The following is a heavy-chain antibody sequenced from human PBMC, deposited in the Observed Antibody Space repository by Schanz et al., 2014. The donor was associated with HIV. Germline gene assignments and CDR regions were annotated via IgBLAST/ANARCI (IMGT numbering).Heavy chain of an antibody. V-gene: IGHV1-58*01. D-gene: IGHD2-2*01. CDR3: AATKNSCSSISCYHTSLDH. Sequence: QMQLVQSGPEVKKPGTSVKVSCKASGFSFTRSAVQWVRQARGQRLEWIGWIVVGSGNTNYAQKFQERVTITRDMSTGTAYIELSSLRSADAAAYYCAATKNSCSSISCYHTSLDHWGQGTLVTVSS. CDR2: IVVGSGNT. CDR1: GFSFTRSA. J-gene: IGHJ4*02.